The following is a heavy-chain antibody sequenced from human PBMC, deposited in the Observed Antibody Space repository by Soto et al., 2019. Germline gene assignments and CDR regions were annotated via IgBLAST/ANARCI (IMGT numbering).Heavy chain of an antibody. V-gene: IGHV1-8*01. CDR1: GYTFITYD. J-gene: IGHJ4*02. CDR3: ARRKERSGPNYFDS. D-gene: IGHD6-25*01. Sequence: ASVKVSCKASGYTFITYDINWVRQATGQGLEWMGWMNPSNGNAGYAQNFQGRVTMTRNTSISTAYMELSSLRSDDTAVYFCARRKERSGPNYFDSRGQGSLVTVPQ. CDR2: MNPSNGNA.